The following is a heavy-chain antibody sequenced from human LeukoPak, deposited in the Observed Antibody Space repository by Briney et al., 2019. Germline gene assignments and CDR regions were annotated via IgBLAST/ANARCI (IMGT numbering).Heavy chain of an antibody. D-gene: IGHD3-3*01. Sequence: ASVKVSCKASGYTFTGYYMHWVRQAPGQGLEGMGWINPNSGGTNYAQKFQGRVTMTRDTSISTAYMELSRLRSDDTAVYYCARDRYDFWSGYYDGGWFDPWGQGTLVTVSS. CDR2: INPNSGGT. CDR3: ARDRYDFWSGYYDGGWFDP. V-gene: IGHV1-2*02. J-gene: IGHJ5*02. CDR1: GYTFTGYY.